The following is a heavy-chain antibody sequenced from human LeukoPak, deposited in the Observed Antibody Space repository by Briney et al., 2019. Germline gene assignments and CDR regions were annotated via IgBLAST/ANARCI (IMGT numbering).Heavy chain of an antibody. CDR1: GFTFSSYA. V-gene: IGHV3-30-3*01. CDR2: ISYDGSNK. D-gene: IGHD5-24*01. CDR3: AMFPSRIPVVEMATISLDY. J-gene: IGHJ4*02. Sequence: GGSLRLSCAASGFTFSSYAMHWVRQAPGKGLEWVAVISYDGSNKYYADSVKGRFTISRDNSKNTLYLQMNSLRAEDTAVYYCAMFPSRIPVVEMATISLDYWGQGTLVTVSS.